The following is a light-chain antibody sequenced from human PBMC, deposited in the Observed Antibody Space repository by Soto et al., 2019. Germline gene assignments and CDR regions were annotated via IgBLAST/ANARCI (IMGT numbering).Light chain of an antibody. J-gene: IGLJ1*01. CDR3: AAWDDCLSGYV. Sequence: QSVLTQPPSASGTPGQRVTISCSGSSSNIGSNYVYWYQQLPGTAPKLLIYRNNQRPSGVPDRFSGSKSGTSASLASSGLRSEDEAGYYCAAWDDCLSGYVFGTGTKV. CDR1: SSNIGSNY. V-gene: IGLV1-47*01. CDR2: RNN.